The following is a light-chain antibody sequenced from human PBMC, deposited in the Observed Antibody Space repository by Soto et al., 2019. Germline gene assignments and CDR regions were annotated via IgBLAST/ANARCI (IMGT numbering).Light chain of an antibody. V-gene: IGLV4-69*01. CDR3: QTWGSGVEGV. J-gene: IGLJ2*01. CDR2: LNSDGSH. Sequence: QPVLTQSPSASASLGASVKLTCTLDSGHRNYAIAWHQQQPEKGPRYLMKLNSDGSHSKGDGIPDRFSGSSSGAERYLTISSLQSEDDADYYCQTWGSGVEGVFGGGTKLTVL. CDR1: SGHRNYA.